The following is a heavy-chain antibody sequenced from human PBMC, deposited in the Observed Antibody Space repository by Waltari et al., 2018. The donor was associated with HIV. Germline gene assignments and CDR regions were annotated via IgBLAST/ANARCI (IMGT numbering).Heavy chain of an antibody. J-gene: IGHJ4*02. D-gene: IGHD2-2*01. Sequence: QVQLVQSGSELKKPGASVKVSCKASGYTFTSYAMNWVRQAPGQGLEWMGWINTNTGNPTYAQGFTGRFVFSLDTSVSTAYLQISSLKAEDTAVYYCARVSEWDIVVVPAATLGFDYWGQGTLVTVSS. CDR2: INTNTGNP. V-gene: IGHV7-4-1*02. CDR3: ARVSEWDIVVVPAATLGFDY. CDR1: GYTFTSYA.